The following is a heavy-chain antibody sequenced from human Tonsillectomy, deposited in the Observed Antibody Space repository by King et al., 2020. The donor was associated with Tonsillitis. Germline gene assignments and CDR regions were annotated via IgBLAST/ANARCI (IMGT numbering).Heavy chain of an antibody. D-gene: IGHD3-22*01. Sequence: ITLKESGPTLVKPTQTLTLTCTFSGFSLSTNGVGVGWIRQPPGKALEWLALIYWNDDKRYSPSLKSRLTITKDTSKNKVVLTMTNMDPVDTATYYCAHSWAWLTDNYNWFDPWGQGTLVTVSS. CDR3: AHSWAWLTDNYNWFDP. V-gene: IGHV2-5*01. CDR1: GFSLSTNGVG. J-gene: IGHJ5*02. CDR2: IYWNDDK.